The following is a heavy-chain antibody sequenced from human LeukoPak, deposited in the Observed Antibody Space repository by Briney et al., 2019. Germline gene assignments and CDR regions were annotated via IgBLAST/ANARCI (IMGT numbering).Heavy chain of an antibody. CDR3: AQKGDTDR. V-gene: IGHV3-48*02. CDR1: GFSFSRFG. Sequence: GGSLRLSCAASGFSFSRFGMNWVRQAPGKGLEWISHISSTSGAVYYADSVKGRFTISRDNAKNSLYLQMSSLRNEDTAIYYCAQKGDTDRWGQGTLVTVSS. J-gene: IGHJ5*02. CDR2: ISSTSGAV. D-gene: IGHD2-21*02.